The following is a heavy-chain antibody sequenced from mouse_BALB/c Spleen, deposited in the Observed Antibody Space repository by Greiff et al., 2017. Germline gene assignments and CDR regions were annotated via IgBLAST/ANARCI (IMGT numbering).Heavy chain of an antibody. J-gene: IGHJ4*01. V-gene: IGHV2-9*02. D-gene: IGHD2-10*02. CDR2: IWAGGST. Sequence: VQLQESGPGLVAPSQSLSITCTVSGFSLTSYGVHWVRQPPGKGLEWLGVIWAGGSTNYNSALMSRLSISKDNSKSQVFLKMNSLQTDDTAMYYCAREYGNYYYAMGYWGQGTSVTVSS. CDR3: AREYGNYYYAMGY. CDR1: GFSLTSYG.